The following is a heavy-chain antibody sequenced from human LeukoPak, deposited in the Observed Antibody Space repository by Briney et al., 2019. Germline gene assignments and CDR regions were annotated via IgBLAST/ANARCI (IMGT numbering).Heavy chain of an antibody. J-gene: IGHJ4*02. D-gene: IGHD5-18*01. CDR2: IYYSGST. Sequence: SETLSLTCTVSGGSISSGGYYWSWIRQHPGKCLEWIGYIYYSGSTYYNPSLKSRVTISVDTSKNQFSLKLSSVTAADTAVYYCAMGGYSYGYKDYWGQGTLVTVS. CDR1: GGSISSGGYY. V-gene: IGHV4-31*03. CDR3: AMGGYSYGYKDY.